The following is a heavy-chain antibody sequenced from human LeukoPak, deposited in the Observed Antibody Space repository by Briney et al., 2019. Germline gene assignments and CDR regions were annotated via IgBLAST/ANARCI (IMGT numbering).Heavy chain of an antibody. CDR3: ARRQYSAYDRVYYFDY. Sequence: GESLKISCKGSGYSFTTYWIGWVRQMPGKGLEWMGSIYPGDSDTRYSPSFQGQVTISADKSISTAYLQWSSLKASDTAMYYCARRQYSAYDRVYYFDYWGQGTLVTVSS. CDR2: IYPGDSDT. CDR1: GYSFTTYW. D-gene: IGHD5-12*01. V-gene: IGHV5-51*01. J-gene: IGHJ4*02.